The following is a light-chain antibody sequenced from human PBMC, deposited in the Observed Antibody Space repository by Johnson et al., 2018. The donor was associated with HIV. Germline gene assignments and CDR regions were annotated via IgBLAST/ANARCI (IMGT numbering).Light chain of an antibody. CDR1: SSNVGNNY. CDR2: DNN. Sequence: QSVLTQPPSVSAAPGQKVTISCSGSSSNVGNNYVSWFQQLPGTAPKLLIYDNNERPSGIPDRFSGSKSGTSATLGITGLQTVDEADYDCGTWDDRLGVFVFASETKVTVL. CDR3: GTWDDRLGVFV. J-gene: IGLJ1*01. V-gene: IGLV1-51*01.